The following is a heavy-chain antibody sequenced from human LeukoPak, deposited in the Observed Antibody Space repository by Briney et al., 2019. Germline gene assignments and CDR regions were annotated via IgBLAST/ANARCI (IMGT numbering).Heavy chain of an antibody. V-gene: IGHV4-39*01. J-gene: IGHJ4*02. CDR3: ATLGVGDTPGDY. Sequence: SETLSLTCTVSGSSISTNSYYWGWIRQPPGKGLEWIGTISYSGSTYHNPSLKSRVTMSVDTSKNQLSLNLSSMTAADTAVYYCATLGVGDTPGDYWGQGTLVTVSS. D-gene: IGHD1-26*01. CDR1: GSSISTNSYY. CDR2: ISYSGST.